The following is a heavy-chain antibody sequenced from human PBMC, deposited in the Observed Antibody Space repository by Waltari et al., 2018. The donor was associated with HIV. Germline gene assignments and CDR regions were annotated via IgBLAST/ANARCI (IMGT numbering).Heavy chain of an antibody. CDR3: ARGDYYDIFGSDY. Sequence: QVQLVESGGGVVQPGRSLRLSCAVSGFTFRSYAMHWVRQAPGTGLEWVAVISYDGSNKYYADSVKGRFTISRDNSKNTLYLQMNSLRAEDTAVYYCARGDYYDIFGSDYWGQGTLVTVSS. V-gene: IGHV3-30*04. CDR2: ISYDGSNK. CDR1: GFTFRSYA. D-gene: IGHD3-22*01. J-gene: IGHJ4*02.